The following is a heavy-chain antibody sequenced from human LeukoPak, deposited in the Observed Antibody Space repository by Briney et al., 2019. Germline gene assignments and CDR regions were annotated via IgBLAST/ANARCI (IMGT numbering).Heavy chain of an antibody. CDR2: ISAYNGNT. CDR3: ARGRGLLLWFGELSNFDY. V-gene: IGHV1-18*01. CDR1: GYTFTSYG. Sequence: ASVKVSCKASGYTFTSYGISWVRQAPGQGLEWMGWISAYNGNTNYAQKLQGRVTMTTDTSTSTAYMELRSLRSDDTAVCYCARGRGLLLWFGELSNFDYWGQGTLVTVSS. D-gene: IGHD3-10*01. J-gene: IGHJ4*02.